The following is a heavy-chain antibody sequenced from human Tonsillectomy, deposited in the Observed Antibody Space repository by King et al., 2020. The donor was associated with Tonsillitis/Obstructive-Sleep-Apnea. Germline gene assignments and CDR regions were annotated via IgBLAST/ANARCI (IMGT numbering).Heavy chain of an antibody. CDR1: GYSFTTYW. J-gene: IGHJ4*02. CDR3: ARHDYDVTSVCDF. CDR2: IYPGDCDT. D-gene: IGHD3-16*01. Sequence: QLVQSGAEVKKPGESLKISCKASGYSFTTYWIGWVRQMPGKGLEWMGVIYPGDCDTKYSPSFQGQVTISADRSISATYLQWTSLKASDTAIYYCARHDYDVTSVCDFGGQGTLVPVSS. V-gene: IGHV5-51*01.